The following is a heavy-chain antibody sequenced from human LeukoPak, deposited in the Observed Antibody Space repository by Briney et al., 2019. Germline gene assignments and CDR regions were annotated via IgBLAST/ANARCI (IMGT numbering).Heavy chain of an antibody. CDR2: IIPVFGTA. CDR1: GGTFSSYT. J-gene: IGHJ6*03. CDR3: ARVPFSEPQYYYYYYMDV. D-gene: IGHD1-14*01. V-gene: IGHV1-69*13. Sequence: GASVKVSCKASGGTFSSYTINWVRQAPGQGLEWMGGIIPVFGTANYVQKFQGRVTITADESTSTAYMELSSLRSEDTAVYYCARVPFSEPQYYYYYYMDVWGKGTTVTVSS.